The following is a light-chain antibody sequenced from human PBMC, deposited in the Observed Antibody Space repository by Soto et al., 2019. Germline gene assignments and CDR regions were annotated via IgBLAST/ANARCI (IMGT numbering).Light chain of an antibody. Sequence: DILMTQSPDSLAVSRGERATITCKSSQTVLYSCNSKSYLAWYQQKPGQPPKLLIYWASTRESGVPDRFSGSGSGTDFTLTISSLQAEDVAVYYCQQYYSTPWTFGQGTKVAIK. CDR3: QQYYSTPWT. CDR1: QTVLYSCNSKSY. CDR2: WAS. J-gene: IGKJ1*01. V-gene: IGKV4-1*01.